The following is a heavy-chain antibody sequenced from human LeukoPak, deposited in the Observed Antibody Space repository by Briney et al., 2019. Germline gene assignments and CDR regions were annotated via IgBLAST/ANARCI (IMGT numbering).Heavy chain of an antibody. J-gene: IGHJ4*02. CDR1: GLTFSSYS. Sequence: GGSLRLSCAASGLTFSSYSMNWVRQAPGKGLEWVSYISSSSSTIYYADSVKGRFTISRDNPKNFLYLQMNSLRAEDMALYYCAKDVNTNVEYYFDYWGQGTLVTVSS. CDR2: ISSSSSTI. D-gene: IGHD2-2*01. CDR3: AKDVNTNVEYYFDY. V-gene: IGHV3-48*04.